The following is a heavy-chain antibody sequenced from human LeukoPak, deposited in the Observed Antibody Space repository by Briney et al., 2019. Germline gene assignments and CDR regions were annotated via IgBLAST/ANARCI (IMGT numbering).Heavy chain of an antibody. Sequence: PSETLSLTCTVSGGSISSSSYYWGWIRQPPGKGLEWIGSIYYSGSTYYNPSLKSRVTISVDTSKNQFSLKLSSVTAADTAVYYCARGWTTVTRPFVYWGQGTLVTVSS. CDR3: ARGWTTVTRPFVY. D-gene: IGHD4-17*01. V-gene: IGHV4-39*07. CDR1: GGSISSSSYY. J-gene: IGHJ4*02. CDR2: IYYSGST.